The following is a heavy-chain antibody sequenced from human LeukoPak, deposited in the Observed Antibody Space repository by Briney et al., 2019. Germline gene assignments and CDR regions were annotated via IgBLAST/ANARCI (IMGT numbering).Heavy chain of an antibody. CDR2: IYTSGST. J-gene: IGHJ4*02. CDR3: ARDPISYAFGGVIDDY. CDR1: GGSISSYY. D-gene: IGHD3-16*02. V-gene: IGHV4-4*07. Sequence: SETLSLTCTVSGGSISSYYWSWIRQPAGKGLEWIGRIYTSGSTNYNPSLKSRVTMSVDTSKNQFSLKLSSVTAADTVVYYCARDPISYAFGGVIDDYWGQGTLVTVSS.